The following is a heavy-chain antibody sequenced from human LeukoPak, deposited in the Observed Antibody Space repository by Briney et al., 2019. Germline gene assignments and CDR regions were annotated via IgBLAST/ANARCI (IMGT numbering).Heavy chain of an antibody. CDR3: VKSGGYGLIDY. J-gene: IGHJ4*02. D-gene: IGHD1-26*01. V-gene: IGHV4-39*01. CDR1: GVSISGSYYY. CDR2: IYYSGST. Sequence: SETLSLTCAVSGVSISGSYYYWGWIRQLPGKGLEWIGNIYYSGSTYYNASLQSRVTISIDTSKNQFSLRLNSVTAADTAMYFCVKSGGYGLIDYWGQGTLVTVSS.